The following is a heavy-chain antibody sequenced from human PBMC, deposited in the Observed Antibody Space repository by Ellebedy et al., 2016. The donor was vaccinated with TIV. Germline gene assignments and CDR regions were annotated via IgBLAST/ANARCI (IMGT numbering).Heavy chain of an antibody. Sequence: AASVKVSCKASGGTFITYAISWVRQAPGQGLEWMGGIIPIFGTANYAQKFQGRVTITADESTSTAYMELSSLRSEDTAVYYCARDVYYGSGRPQGGMDVWGQGTTVTVSS. D-gene: IGHD3-10*01. CDR2: IIPIFGTA. J-gene: IGHJ6*02. V-gene: IGHV1-69*13. CDR3: ARDVYYGSGRPQGGMDV. CDR1: GGTFITYA.